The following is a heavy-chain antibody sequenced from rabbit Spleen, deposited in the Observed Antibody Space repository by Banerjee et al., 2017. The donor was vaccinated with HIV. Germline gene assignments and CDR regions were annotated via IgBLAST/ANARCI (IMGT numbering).Heavy chain of an antibody. D-gene: IGHD8-1*01. CDR1: GFSLSSYY. Sequence: QQLVESGGGLVKPGASLTLTCKASGFSLSSYYMNWVRQAPGKGLEWIGYIDPVFGSTYYANWVNGRFTISSHNAQNTLYLQLNSLTAADTATYFCARDGAGSSYFNLWGQGTLVTVS. J-gene: IGHJ4*01. CDR3: ARDGAGSSYFNL. V-gene: IGHV1S7*01. CDR2: IDPVFGST.